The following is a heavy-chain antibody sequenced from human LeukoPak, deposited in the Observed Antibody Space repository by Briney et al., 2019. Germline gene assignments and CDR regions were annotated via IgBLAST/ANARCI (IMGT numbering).Heavy chain of an antibody. CDR3: ARVSVGPAANSLAD. J-gene: IGHJ4*02. Sequence: GGSLRLSCAASGFTFSDYYMSWIRQAPGKGLEWVSYISSSGSTIYYADSVKGRFTISRDNAKNSLYLQMNSLRAEDTAVYYCARVSVGPAANSLADWGQGTLVTVSS. V-gene: IGHV3-11*01. CDR1: GFTFSDYY. CDR2: ISSSGSTI. D-gene: IGHD2-2*01.